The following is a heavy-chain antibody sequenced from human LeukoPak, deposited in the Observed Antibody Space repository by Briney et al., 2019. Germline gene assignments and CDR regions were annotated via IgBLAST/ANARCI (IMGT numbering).Heavy chain of an antibody. Sequence: GGSLRLSCAASGFTFSSYWMHWVRQAPGKGLVWVSRVSSVGSITDYTDSGKGRFTISRDNAKNTLYLQMNSLSAEDTAMYYCVRAVGGNDGRTFGYWAQGTLVTVSS. CDR2: VSSVGSIT. V-gene: IGHV3-74*01. CDR1: GFTFSSYW. D-gene: IGHD3-3*01. J-gene: IGHJ4*02. CDR3: VRAVGGNDGRTFGY.